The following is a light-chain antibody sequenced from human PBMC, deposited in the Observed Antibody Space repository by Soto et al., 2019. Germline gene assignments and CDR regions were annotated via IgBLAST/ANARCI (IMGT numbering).Light chain of an antibody. CDR3: MQALQAPLT. V-gene: IGKV2-28*01. Sequence: DIVMTQSPLSLPVTPGEPASSSCRSSQSLLHSNGYNSLDWYLQKPGQSPQLLIYLGSNRASGVPDMFSGSGSGTDFTLKSSRVDAEDVGAYYCMQALQAPLTFGQGTKVEIK. CDR1: QSLLHSNGYNS. J-gene: IGKJ1*01. CDR2: LGS.